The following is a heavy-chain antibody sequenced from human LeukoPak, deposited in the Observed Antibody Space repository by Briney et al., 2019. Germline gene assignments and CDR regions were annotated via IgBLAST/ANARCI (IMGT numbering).Heavy chain of an antibody. V-gene: IGHV4-30-4*07. CDR3: AREGPMIVVARSRDAFDI. CDR1: GGSISSGGYS. Sequence: SQTLSLTCAVSGGSISSGGYSWSWIRQPPGKGLEWIGYIYYSGSTYYNPSLKSRVTISVDTSKNQFSLKLSSVTAADTAVYYCAREGPMIVVARSRDAFDIWGQGTMVTVSS. J-gene: IGHJ3*02. D-gene: IGHD3-22*01. CDR2: IYYSGST.